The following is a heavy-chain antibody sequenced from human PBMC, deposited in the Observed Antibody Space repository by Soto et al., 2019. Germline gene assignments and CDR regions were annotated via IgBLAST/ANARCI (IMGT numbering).Heavy chain of an antibody. CDR1: GGSITSSSHF. Sequence: SETLSLTCSASGGSITSSSHFWGWVCQPPGKGLEWIGTIYFTGNTYYTPSLKSRLTMSIDTSKIEFSLRLNSVTAADTAVYYCAGQTVTIAAASYGRSNWFDPWGPGTLVTVSS. V-gene: IGHV4-39*01. CDR3: AGQTVTIAAASYGRSNWFDP. J-gene: IGHJ5*02. CDR2: IYFTGNT. D-gene: IGHD6-25*01.